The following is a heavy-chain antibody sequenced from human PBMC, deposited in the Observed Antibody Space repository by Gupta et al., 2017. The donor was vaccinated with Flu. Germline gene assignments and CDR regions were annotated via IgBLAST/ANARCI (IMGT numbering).Heavy chain of an antibody. CDR1: GDSISSYS. V-gene: IGHV4-59*08. Sequence: QVQLQESGPGLVKPSETLSLTCTVSGDSISSYSWSWIRQPPGKGLEWIGYIYYSGSTNYNPSLKSRVTISVDTSKNQFSLKLSSVTAADTAVYYCAAGSYYRDYYYGMDVWGQGTTVTVSS. D-gene: IGHD1-26*01. J-gene: IGHJ6*02. CDR3: AAGSYYRDYYYGMDV. CDR2: IYYSGST.